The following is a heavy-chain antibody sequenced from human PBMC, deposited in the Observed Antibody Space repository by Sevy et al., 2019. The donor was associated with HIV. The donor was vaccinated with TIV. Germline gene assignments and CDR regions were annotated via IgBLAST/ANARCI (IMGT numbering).Heavy chain of an antibody. CDR2: ISAYNGNT. CDR3: ARDRDSSSWQFYYYYYMDV. V-gene: IGHV1-18*01. D-gene: IGHD6-13*01. Sequence: ASVKVSCKASGYTFTSYGISWVRQAPGQGLEWMGWISAYNGNTNYAQKLQGRVTMTTDTSTSTAYMELRSLRSDDTAVYYCARDRDSSSWQFYYYYYMDVWGKGTTVTVSS. J-gene: IGHJ6*03. CDR1: GYTFTSYG.